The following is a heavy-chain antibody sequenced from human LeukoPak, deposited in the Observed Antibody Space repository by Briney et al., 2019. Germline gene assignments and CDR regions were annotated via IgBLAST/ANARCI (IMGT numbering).Heavy chain of an antibody. CDR3: ARAKYSSRWSLDY. CDR1: GFTFGIYE. V-gene: IGHV3-74*03. Sequence: PGGSLRLSCAASGFTFGIYEMNWVRQPPGKGLVWVSRIDSNGGGATYADSVKGRFTTPRDNGNNTMYLQMNSLRAEDTAIYYCARAKYSSRWSLDYWGQGALVTVSS. D-gene: IGHD6-13*01. CDR2: IDSNGGGA. J-gene: IGHJ4*02.